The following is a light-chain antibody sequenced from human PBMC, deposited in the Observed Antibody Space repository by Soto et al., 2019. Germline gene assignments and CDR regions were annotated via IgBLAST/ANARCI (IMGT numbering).Light chain of an antibody. CDR3: AAWDDSLKGV. CDR1: SSNIGSNT. CDR2: SGN. J-gene: IGLJ2*01. Sequence: QSVLTQPPSASGTPGQRVTISCSGSSSNIGSNTVSWYQQLPGTAPKLLIYSGNQRPSGVPERFSGSESGTSASLAISGLQSEDGADYYCAAWDDSLKGVFGGGTKLTVL. V-gene: IGLV1-44*01.